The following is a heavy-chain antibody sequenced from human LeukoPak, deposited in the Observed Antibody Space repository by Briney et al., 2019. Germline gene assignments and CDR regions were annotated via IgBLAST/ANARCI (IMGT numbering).Heavy chain of an antibody. CDR1: GGSFSGYY. D-gene: IGHD3-16*02. Sequence: SSETLSLTCAVYGGSFSGYYWSWIRQPPGKGLEWIGEINHSGGTNYNPSLKSRVTISVDTSKNQFSLKLSSVTAADTAVYYCARDGKVYDYVWGSYRSFDYWGQGTLVTVSS. V-gene: IGHV4-34*01. CDR3: ARDGKVYDYVWGSYRSFDY. J-gene: IGHJ4*02. CDR2: INHSGGT.